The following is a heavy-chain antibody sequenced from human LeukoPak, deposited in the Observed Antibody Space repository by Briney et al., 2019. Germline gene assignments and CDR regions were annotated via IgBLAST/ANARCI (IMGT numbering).Heavy chain of an antibody. Sequence: GGSLRLSCTASGFTFSAYAMMWVRQAPGKGPEWVSAIRGGGTSEFYADSVKGRFRISRDNSKDTLFLQMNSLRAEDTAVYYCARDPNGDYIGAFDMWGPGAMVAVSS. J-gene: IGHJ3*02. V-gene: IGHV3-23*01. CDR3: ARDPNGDYIGAFDM. CDR1: GFTFSAYA. CDR2: IRGGGTSE. D-gene: IGHD4-17*01.